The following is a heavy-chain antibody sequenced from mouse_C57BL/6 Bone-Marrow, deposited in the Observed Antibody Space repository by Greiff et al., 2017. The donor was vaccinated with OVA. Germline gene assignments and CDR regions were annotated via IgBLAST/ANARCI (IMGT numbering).Heavy chain of an antibody. J-gene: IGHJ3*01. CDR1: GYAFSSYW. CDR3: AGGMVTTGSFAY. V-gene: IGHV1-80*01. CDR2: IYPGDGDT. D-gene: IGHD2-2*01. Sequence: VQLQQSGAELVKPGASVKISCKASGYAFSSYWMNWVKQRPGKGLEWIGQIYPGDGDTNYNGKFKGKATLTADKSSSTAYMQLSSLTSEDSAVYFCAGGMVTTGSFAYWGQGALVTVSA.